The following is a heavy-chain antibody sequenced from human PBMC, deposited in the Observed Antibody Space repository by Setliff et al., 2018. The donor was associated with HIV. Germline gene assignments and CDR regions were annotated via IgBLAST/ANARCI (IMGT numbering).Heavy chain of an antibody. D-gene: IGHD2-15*01. CDR1: GYTFTNYW. J-gene: IGHJ3*02. Sequence: PGESLKISCKASGYTFTNYWIGWVRQLPGKGLEWMGIFYPGDSDARYSPSFQGQITFSADKSVTTAYLQWSSLKASETAMYYCARQRVVATTKLDAFDIGGQGTMVTVSS. CDR2: FYPGDSDA. CDR3: ARQRVVATTKLDAFDI. V-gene: IGHV5-51*01.